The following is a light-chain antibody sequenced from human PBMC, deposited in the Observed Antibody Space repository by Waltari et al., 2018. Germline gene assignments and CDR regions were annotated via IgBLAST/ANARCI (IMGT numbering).Light chain of an antibody. CDR3: QQSYSTPFT. V-gene: IGKV1-39*01. J-gene: IGKJ3*01. CDR2: AAS. CDR1: QSISSN. Sequence: DIQMTQSPSSLSASVGDRVTISCRASQSISSNFNWYQKKSGKAPKSLIHAASSLQSGVPSRFSGSGAGTDFSLTITSLQPEDFVTYDCQQSYSTPFTFGPGTKVDVE.